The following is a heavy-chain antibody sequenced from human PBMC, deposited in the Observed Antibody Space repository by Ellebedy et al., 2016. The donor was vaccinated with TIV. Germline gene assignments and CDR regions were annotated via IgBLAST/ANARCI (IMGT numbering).Heavy chain of an antibody. CDR1: GFSFSTYV. CDR3: ARDGEGLDWYFDL. J-gene: IGHJ2*01. D-gene: IGHD3/OR15-3a*01. Sequence: GESLKISCSASGFSFSTYVMHWVRQAPGKGLEWLALVSSDGNIKHSSDSVKGRFTISRDNAKNSLYLQMNSLRAEDTDVYYCARDGEGLDWYFDLWGRGTLVTVS. V-gene: IGHV3-30*03. CDR2: VSSDGNIK.